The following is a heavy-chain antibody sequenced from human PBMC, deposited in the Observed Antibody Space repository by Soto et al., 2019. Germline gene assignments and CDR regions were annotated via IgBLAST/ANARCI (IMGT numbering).Heavy chain of an antibody. Sequence: GGSLSLSCAGDGFTFRGVGMNWVRQVPGKGLEWVARISNGGSNEYYVDSVKGRFTISRDNSKNTMYLQMDSLRAEDTAVYFYAICQVRAITISHSDSCGPGT. CDR2: ISNGGSNE. D-gene: IGHD3-10*01. CDR3: AICQVRAITISHSDS. CDR1: GFTFRGVG. V-gene: IGHV3-30*03. J-gene: IGHJ1*01.